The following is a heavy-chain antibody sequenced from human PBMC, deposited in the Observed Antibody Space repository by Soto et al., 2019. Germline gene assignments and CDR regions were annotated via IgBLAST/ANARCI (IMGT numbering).Heavy chain of an antibody. CDR2: IYKSGST. V-gene: IGHV4-59*01. CDR1: GGSISDYY. D-gene: IGHD1-26*01. J-gene: IGHJ4*02. CDR3: ARDQNGSPHFDY. Sequence: QVQLQESGPGLVKPSETLSLTCSVSGGSISDYYWSWIRQPPGRGLEWIGYIYKSGSTNYNPSLKSRVTISVDTSKNLFSLILSSVTAADTAVYYCARDQNGSPHFDYWGQGTLVSVSS.